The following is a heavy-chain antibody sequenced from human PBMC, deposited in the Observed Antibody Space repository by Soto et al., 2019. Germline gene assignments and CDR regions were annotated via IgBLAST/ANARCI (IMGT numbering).Heavy chain of an antibody. D-gene: IGHD6-13*01. CDR3: ARAHSSSWYFDY. CDR1: GGSISSYY. J-gene: IGHJ4*02. CDR2: IYYSGST. V-gene: IGHV4-59*01. Sequence: TSETLSLTCTVSGGSISSYYGSWIRQPPGKGLEWIGYIYYSGSTNYNPSLKSRVTISVDTSKNQFSLKLSSVTAADTAVYYCARAHSSSWYFDYWGQGTLVTVSS.